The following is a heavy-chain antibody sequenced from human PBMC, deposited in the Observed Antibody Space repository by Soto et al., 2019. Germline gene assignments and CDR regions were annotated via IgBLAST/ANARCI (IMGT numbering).Heavy chain of an antibody. D-gene: IGHD3-3*01. J-gene: IGHJ3*02. CDR2: IKQDGSEK. CDR1: GFTFRRGW. CDR3: ARDRGDYDFWSGYYSALDI. Sequence: EVQLVESGGGLVQPGGSLRLSCAASGFTFRRGWMSWVRQAPGKGLEWGANIKQDGSEKYYVDSVKGRFTISRDNAQKSLDLKMNSLSAEYTAAYYCARDRGDYDFWSGYYSALDIWGQGTMETVTS. V-gene: IGHV3-7*05.